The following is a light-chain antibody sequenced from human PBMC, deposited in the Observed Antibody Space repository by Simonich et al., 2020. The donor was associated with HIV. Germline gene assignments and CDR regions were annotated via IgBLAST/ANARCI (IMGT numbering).Light chain of an antibody. CDR3: SSYTSSSTLV. J-gene: IGLJ2*01. CDR1: SSDVGSYNS. V-gene: IGLV2-14*02. Sequence: QSALTQPASVSGSPGQSITISCTGTSSDVGSYNSVSWYQQHPGKVHKVMIYDVSKPPSGVSSRVSGSKSGNTASLTISGLQAEDEADYYCSSYTSSSTLVFGGGTKLTVL. CDR2: DVS.